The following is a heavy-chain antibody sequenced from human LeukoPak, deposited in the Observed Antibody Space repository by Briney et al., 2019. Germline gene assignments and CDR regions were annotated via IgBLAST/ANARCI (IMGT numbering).Heavy chain of an antibody. D-gene: IGHD2-15*01. CDR2: INTNTGNP. V-gene: IGHV7-4-1*02. Sequence: ASVKVSCKASGYSFTNYAMNWVRQAPGQGLELMGWINTNTGNPTYAQGFTGRFVFSLDTSVSTACLQISSLKAEDTAVYFCARNRISHHMDVWGKGTTVTVSS. CDR1: GYSFTNYA. CDR3: ARNRISHHMDV. J-gene: IGHJ6*03.